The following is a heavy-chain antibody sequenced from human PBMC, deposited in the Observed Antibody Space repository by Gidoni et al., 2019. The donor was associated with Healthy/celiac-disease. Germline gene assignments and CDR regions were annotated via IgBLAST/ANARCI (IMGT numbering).Heavy chain of an antibody. J-gene: IGHJ2*01. D-gene: IGHD3-22*01. CDR2: IYTSGST. CDR1: GGSISSGSYY. CDR3: ARVPLDYYDSSGFRWGGVTPTLEYFDL. Sequence: QVQLQESGPGLVKPSQTLSLTCTVSGGSISSGSYYWSWIRPPAGKGLEWIGRIYTSGSTNYNPSLKSRVTMSVDTSKNQFSLKLSSVTAADTAVYYCARVPLDYYDSSGFRWGGVTPTLEYFDLWGRGTLVTVSS. V-gene: IGHV4-61*02.